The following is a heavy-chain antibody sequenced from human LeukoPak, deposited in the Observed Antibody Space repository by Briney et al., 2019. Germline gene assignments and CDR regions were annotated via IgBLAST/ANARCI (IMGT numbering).Heavy chain of an antibody. Sequence: GESLKISCKGSGYSFTSYWIGWVRQMPGKGLEWMGIIYPGDSDTRYSPSFQGQVTISADKSISTAYLRWSSLKASDTAMYYCARSYSSSWYDRFWFDPWGQGTLVTVSS. CDR3: ARSYSSSWYDRFWFDP. D-gene: IGHD6-13*01. J-gene: IGHJ5*02. CDR1: GYSFTSYW. V-gene: IGHV5-51*01. CDR2: IYPGDSDT.